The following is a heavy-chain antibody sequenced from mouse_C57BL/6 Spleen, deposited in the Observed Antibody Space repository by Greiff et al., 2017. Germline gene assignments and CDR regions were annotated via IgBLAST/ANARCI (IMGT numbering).Heavy chain of an antibody. J-gene: IGHJ4*01. CDR3: ARERAITTVVAPYAMDY. V-gene: IGHV1-81*01. CDR2: IYPRSGNT. D-gene: IGHD1-1*01. CDR1: GYTFTSYG. Sequence: VQLQQSGAELARPGASVKLSCKASGYTFTSYGISWVKQRTGQGLEWIGEIYPRSGNTYYNEKFKGKATLTADKSSSTAYMELRSLTSEDSAVYFCARERAITTVVAPYAMDYWGQGTSGTVSS.